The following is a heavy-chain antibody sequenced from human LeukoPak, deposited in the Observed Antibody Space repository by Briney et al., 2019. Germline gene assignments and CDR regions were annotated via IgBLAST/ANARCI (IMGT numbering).Heavy chain of an antibody. V-gene: IGHV3-21*06. CDR3: AKDLNTVTTAFFVH. CDR2: ISTSSTYI. Sequence: PGGSLRLSCAASGFTFSSYSMNWVRQAPGKGLEWVSSISTSSTYIYYADSVKGRFTISRDNAKNSLYLQMNSLRAEDTAVYYCAKDLNTVTTAFFVHWGQGTLVTVSS. CDR1: GFTFSSYS. D-gene: IGHD4-11*01. J-gene: IGHJ4*02.